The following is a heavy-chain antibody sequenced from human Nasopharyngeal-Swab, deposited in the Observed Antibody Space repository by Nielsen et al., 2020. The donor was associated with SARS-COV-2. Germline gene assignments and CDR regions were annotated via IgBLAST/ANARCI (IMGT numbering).Heavy chain of an antibody. V-gene: IGHV4-4*02. Sequence: SETLSLTCDVSGGSIRSSNWWTWVRQPPGKGLEWTGEIYHGGNTNYNPSLKSQVSISVDKSKNHFSLKLTSVTATDTAVYYCARAQRGLAATIFYDYMDVWGKGTTVTVSS. CDR1: GGSIRSSNW. CDR2: IYHGGNT. CDR3: ARAQRGLAATIFYDYMDV. J-gene: IGHJ6*03. D-gene: IGHD6-25*01.